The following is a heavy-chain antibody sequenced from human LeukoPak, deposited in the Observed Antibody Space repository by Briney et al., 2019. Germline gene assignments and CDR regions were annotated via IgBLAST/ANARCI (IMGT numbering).Heavy chain of an antibody. CDR1: GYSFTHYW. CDR3: ARRVDAFDI. CDR2: IYPGDSDI. Sequence: GESLKISCKASGYSFTHYWIGWVRQMPGKGLGRMGIIYPGDSDIRYSPSFQGQVTISADKSISTAYLQWSSLKASDTAIYYCARRVDAFDIWGQGTMVTVSS. J-gene: IGHJ3*02. V-gene: IGHV5-51*01.